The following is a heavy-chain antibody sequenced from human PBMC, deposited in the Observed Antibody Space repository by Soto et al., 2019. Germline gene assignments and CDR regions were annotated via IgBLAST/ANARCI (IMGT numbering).Heavy chain of an antibody. CDR3: TTVLIDSSGYYYFDY. D-gene: IGHD3-22*01. CDR2: IKSKTDGGTT. J-gene: IGHJ4*02. Sequence: GGSLRLSCAASGFTFSNAWMSWVRQAPGKGLEWVGRIKSKTDGGTTDYAAPVKGRFTISRDGSKNTLYLQMNSLKTEDTAVYYCTTVLIDSSGYYYFDYWGQGTLVTVSS. CDR1: GFTFSNAW. V-gene: IGHV3-15*01.